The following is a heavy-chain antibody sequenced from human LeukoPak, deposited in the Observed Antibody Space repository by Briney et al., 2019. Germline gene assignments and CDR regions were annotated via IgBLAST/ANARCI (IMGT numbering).Heavy chain of an antibody. Sequence: SETLSLTCTGSGGSISSYYWSWIRQPPGKGLEWIGYIYYSGSTNYNPSLKSRVTISVDTSKNQFSLKLSSVTAADTAVYYCARDVRGYSYGPYFDYWGQGTLVTVSS. D-gene: IGHD5-18*01. CDR2: IYYSGST. CDR1: GGSISSYY. J-gene: IGHJ4*02. CDR3: ARDVRGYSYGPYFDY. V-gene: IGHV4-59*01.